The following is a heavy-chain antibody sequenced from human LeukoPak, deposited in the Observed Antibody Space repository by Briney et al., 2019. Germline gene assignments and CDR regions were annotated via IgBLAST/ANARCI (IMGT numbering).Heavy chain of an antibody. V-gene: IGHV3-23*01. J-gene: IGHJ4*02. CDR3: ETASYDSSGLYYFDY. Sequence: GGSLRLSCAAAGFTFSSYAMSWVRQAAGKGLEWVSAISGSGGSTYYADSVKGRFTIYRDKSKNTLSLQMTSMTAEDTDVYYCETASYDSSGLYYFDYWGQGTLVTVSS. CDR2: ISGSGGST. D-gene: IGHD3-22*01. CDR1: GFTFSSYA.